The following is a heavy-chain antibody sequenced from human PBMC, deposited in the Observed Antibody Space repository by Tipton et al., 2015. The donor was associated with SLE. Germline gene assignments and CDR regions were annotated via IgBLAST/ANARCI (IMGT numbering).Heavy chain of an antibody. CDR3: ARGAAAAGPFDY. CDR2: INHSGGT. J-gene: IGHJ4*02. D-gene: IGHD6-13*01. V-gene: IGHV4-34*01. CDR1: GGSFSGYY. Sequence: AGLVKPSETLSLTCAVYGGSFSGYYWSWIRQPPGKGLEWIGEINHSGGTNYNPSLKRRVTISVDTSKNQFSLKLSSVTAADTAVYYCARGAAAAGPFDYWGQGTLVTVSS.